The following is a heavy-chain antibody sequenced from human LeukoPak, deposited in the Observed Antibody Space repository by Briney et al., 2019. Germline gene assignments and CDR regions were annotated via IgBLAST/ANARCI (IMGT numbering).Heavy chain of an antibody. CDR1: GDSVSSNSAA. CDR2: TYYRSKWYT. CDR3: AREPYDSVWGSYRSQYYFDY. D-gene: IGHD3-16*02. V-gene: IGHV6-1*01. J-gene: IGHJ4*02. Sequence: SQTLSLTCAISGDSVSSNSAAWNWIRQSPSSGLEWLGRTYYRSKWYTDYAVSLKSRMTIDPDTSKNQFSLQLNSVTPDDTAVYYCAREPYDSVWGSYRSQYYFDYWGQGTMVTVSS.